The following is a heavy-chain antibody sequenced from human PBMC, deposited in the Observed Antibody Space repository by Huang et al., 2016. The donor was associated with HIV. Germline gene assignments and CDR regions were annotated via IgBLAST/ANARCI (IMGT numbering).Heavy chain of an antibody. D-gene: IGHD3-22*01. CDR1: DGSISSHF. J-gene: IGHJ4*02. V-gene: IGHV4-59*11. CDR2: INPRGTS. CDR3: ARDGAYQYDSRAYYRDF. Sequence: QVQLQESGPGLVKPSETLSLTCTVSDGSISSHFWSWIRQPPGTGLAWIATINPRGTSNYTPALESRVTLSKDSSKEQLSLKLQSVTAADTAVYYCARDGAYQYDSRAYYRDFWGQGTLVTVSS.